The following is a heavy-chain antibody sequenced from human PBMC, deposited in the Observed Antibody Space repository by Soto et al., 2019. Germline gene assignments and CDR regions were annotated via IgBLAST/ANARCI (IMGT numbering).Heavy chain of an antibody. Sequence: SGPTVVNPTETLTLTCTVSGFSLSDVTMSVSWIRQPPGKALEWLAHIFSNGEKSHSTSLRSRLTISKDTSKSQAVLTMTNMDPVDTAAFYCARQIAVAGTKYFDYWGQGTLVTVSS. D-gene: IGHD6-19*01. J-gene: IGHJ4*02. V-gene: IGHV2-26*01. CDR2: IFSNGEK. CDR1: GFSLSDVTMS. CDR3: ARQIAVAGTKYFDY.